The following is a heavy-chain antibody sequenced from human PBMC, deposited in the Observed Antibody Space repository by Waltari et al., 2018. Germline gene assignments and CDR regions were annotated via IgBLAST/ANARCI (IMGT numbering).Heavy chain of an antibody. V-gene: IGHV4-38-2*01. CDR2: VYHEGTT. J-gene: IGHJ4*02. CDR1: GYSLNSRSS. Sequence: QVHLQESGPGLVKASETLHLPRDVSGYSLNSRSSWGWIRQPPGKGQEWVATVYHEGTTFYNPSLTSRVTTSMDTSKNQFSLKLKFVTAADTAVYYCTRQVLGYCTSAACRRLESWGQGTLVTVSS. CDR3: TRQVLGYCTSAACRRLES. D-gene: IGHD2-8*01.